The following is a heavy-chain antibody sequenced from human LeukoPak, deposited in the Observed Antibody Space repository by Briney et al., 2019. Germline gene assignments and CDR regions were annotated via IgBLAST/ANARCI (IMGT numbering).Heavy chain of an antibody. J-gene: IGHJ3*02. CDR3: AKALNPVVVTAPTDAFDI. D-gene: IGHD2-21*02. CDR1: GFTFDDYA. Sequence: PGGSLRLSCAASGFTFDDYAMHWVRQAPGKGLEWVSGISWNSGSLGYADSVKGRFTISRDNAKNSLYLQMNSLRAEDTALYYCAKALNPVVVTAPTDAFDIWGQGTMVTVSS. V-gene: IGHV3-9*01. CDR2: ISWNSGSL.